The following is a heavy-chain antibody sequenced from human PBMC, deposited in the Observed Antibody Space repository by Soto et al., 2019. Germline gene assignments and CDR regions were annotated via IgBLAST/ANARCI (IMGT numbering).Heavy chain of an antibody. D-gene: IGHD5-12*01. V-gene: IGHV4-59*01. J-gene: IGHJ5*02. CDR3: AREGGGWLRHFDP. CDR1: GGSISSYY. CDR2: IYYSGST. Sequence: QVQLQESGPGLVKPSETLSLTCTVSGGSISSYYWSWIRQPPGKGLEWIGYIYYSGSTNYNPSLKRRVTISVDTSKNQFSLKLSSVTAADTAVYYCAREGGGWLRHFDPWGQGTLVTVSS.